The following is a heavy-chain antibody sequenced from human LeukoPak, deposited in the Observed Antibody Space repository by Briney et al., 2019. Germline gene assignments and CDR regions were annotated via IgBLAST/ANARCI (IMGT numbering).Heavy chain of an antibody. V-gene: IGHV1-24*01. CDR2: FDPEDGET. Sequence: ASVKVSCKVSGYTLTELSMHWVRQAPGKGLEWMGGFDPEDGETIYAQKFQGRVTMTEDTSTDTAYMELSSLRSEDTAVYYCATEFHYYGSSGYLSEYFQHWGQGTLVTVSS. J-gene: IGHJ1*01. CDR1: GYTLTELS. CDR3: ATEFHYYGSSGYLSEYFQH. D-gene: IGHD3-22*01.